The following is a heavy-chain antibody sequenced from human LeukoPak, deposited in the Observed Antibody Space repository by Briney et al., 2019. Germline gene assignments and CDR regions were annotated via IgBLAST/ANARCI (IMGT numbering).Heavy chain of an antibody. D-gene: IGHD4-11*01. J-gene: IGHJ4*02. CDR3: AKDAYSQRHFDY. CDR1: GFTFSSYG. Sequence: GGSLRLSCTASGFTFSSYGMHWVRQAPGKGLEWVAFIRYDGSNKYYADSVKGRFTISRDNSKNTLYLQVNSLRAEDTAVYYCAKDAYSQRHFDYWGQGTLVTVSS. CDR2: IRYDGSNK. V-gene: IGHV3-30*02.